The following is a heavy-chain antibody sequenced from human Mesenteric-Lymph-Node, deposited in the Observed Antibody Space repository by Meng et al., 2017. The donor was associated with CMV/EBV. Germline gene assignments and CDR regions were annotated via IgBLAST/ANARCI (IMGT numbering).Heavy chain of an antibody. D-gene: IGHD5-12*01. CDR1: GYTFTGYY. Sequence: ASVKVSCKTSGYTFTGYYIHWVRQASGQGLEWMGWINPNNGGTKYSQKFQGRVTMNSDTSTSTAYMELSRMRSDDTAVYYCARRRGYQTSYYYYYGMDVWGQGTTVTVSS. J-gene: IGHJ6*01. V-gene: IGHV1-2*02. CDR2: INPNNGGT. CDR3: ARRRGYQTSYYYYYGMDV.